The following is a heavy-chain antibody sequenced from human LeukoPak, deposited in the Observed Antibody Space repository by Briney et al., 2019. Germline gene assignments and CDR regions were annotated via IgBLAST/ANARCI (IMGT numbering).Heavy chain of an antibody. D-gene: IGHD1-26*01. CDR3: ARGSSGTYDMGY. CDR1: GFTVSSNY. J-gene: IGHJ4*02. V-gene: IGHV3-66*01. CDR2: IYSGGST. Sequence: GGSLRLSCAASGFTVSSNYMSWVRQAPGKGLEWVSDIYSGGSTYYAESVKGRFTISRDNSKNTLFLQMNGLRAEDTAVYYCARGSSGTYDMGYWGQGTLVTVSS.